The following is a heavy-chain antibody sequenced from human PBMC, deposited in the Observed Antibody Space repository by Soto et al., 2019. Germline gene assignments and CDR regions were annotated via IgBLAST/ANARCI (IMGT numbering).Heavy chain of an antibody. CDR2: INHSGST. D-gene: IGHD1-7*01. Sequence: PSETLSLTCAVYGGSFSGYYWSWIRQPPGKGLEWIGEINHSGSTNYNPSLKSRVTISVDTSKNQFSLKLSSVTAADTAVYYCARSSGITGTSDYWGQGTLVTVSS. CDR3: ARSSGITGTSDY. CDR1: GGSFSGYY. J-gene: IGHJ4*02. V-gene: IGHV4-34*01.